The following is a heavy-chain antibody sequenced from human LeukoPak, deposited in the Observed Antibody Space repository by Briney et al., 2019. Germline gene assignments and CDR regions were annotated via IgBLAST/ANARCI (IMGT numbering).Heavy chain of an antibody. J-gene: IGHJ3*02. D-gene: IGHD3-22*01. Sequence: ASVKVSCKASGYTFTSYYMHWVRQAPGQGLEWMGIINPSGGSTSYAQKFQGRVTMTRDTSTSTVYMELSSLRSEDTAVYYCARVRNYDSSGYYLDAFDIWGQGTMVTVSS. CDR2: INPSGGST. CDR1: GYTFTSYY. CDR3: ARVRNYDSSGYYLDAFDI. V-gene: IGHV1-46*01.